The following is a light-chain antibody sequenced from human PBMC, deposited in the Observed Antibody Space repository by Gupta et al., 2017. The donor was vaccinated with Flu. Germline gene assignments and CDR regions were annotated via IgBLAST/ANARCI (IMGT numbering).Light chain of an antibody. CDR1: SSDVVAYNY. Sequence: SSDVVAYNYFPWYQQHPGKPPNLMISDVSNRPSGVSTRFSGSKSGNTASLPISGLQAEDEADYYCSSYTSSSTLLFGGGTKLTVL. V-gene: IGLV2-14*04. CDR3: SSYTSSSTLL. CDR2: DVS. J-gene: IGLJ3*02.